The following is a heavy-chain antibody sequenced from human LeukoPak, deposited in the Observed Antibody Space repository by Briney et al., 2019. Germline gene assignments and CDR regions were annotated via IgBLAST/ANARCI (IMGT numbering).Heavy chain of an antibody. Sequence: GGSLRLSCAASGVTFSSYDMNWVRQAPGKGLEWASYISRSANIIYYADSVEGRFTISRDNAKNSLYLQMNSLRAEDTAVYYCVTCYCSGGSCYSFDYWGQGTLVTVSS. CDR3: VTCYCSGGSCYSFDY. J-gene: IGHJ4*02. CDR1: GVTFSSYD. V-gene: IGHV3-48*03. CDR2: ISRSANII. D-gene: IGHD2-15*01.